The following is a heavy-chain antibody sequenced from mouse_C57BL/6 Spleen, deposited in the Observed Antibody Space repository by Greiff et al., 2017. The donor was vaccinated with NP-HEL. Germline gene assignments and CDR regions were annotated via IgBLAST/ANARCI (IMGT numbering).Heavy chain of an antibody. D-gene: IGHD2-4*01. CDR2: IYPGDGDT. CDR1: GYAFSSSW. Sequence: VQLQQSGPELVKPGASVKISCKASGYAFSSSWMNWVKQRPGKGLEWIGRIYPGDGDTNYNGKFKGKATLTADKSSSTAYMQLSSLTSEDSAVYFCAREETYEYDGGFAYWGQGTLVTVSA. V-gene: IGHV1-82*01. J-gene: IGHJ3*01. CDR3: AREETYEYDGGFAY.